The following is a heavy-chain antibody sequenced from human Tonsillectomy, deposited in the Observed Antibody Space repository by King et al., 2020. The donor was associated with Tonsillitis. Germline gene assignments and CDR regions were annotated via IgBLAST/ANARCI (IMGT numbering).Heavy chain of an antibody. V-gene: IGHV4-34*01. CDR1: GGSFSGYY. Sequence: VQLQQWGAGLLKPSETLSLTCAVSGGSFSGYYWSWIRQPPGKGLEWIGEINHSGSTNYNPSLKSRVTISVDTSKNQFSLKLSSVTAADTAVYYCARWGLLGYDSSGPKGSDYWGQGTLVTVSS. J-gene: IGHJ4*02. CDR2: INHSGST. CDR3: ARWGLLGYDSSGPKGSDY. D-gene: IGHD3-22*01.